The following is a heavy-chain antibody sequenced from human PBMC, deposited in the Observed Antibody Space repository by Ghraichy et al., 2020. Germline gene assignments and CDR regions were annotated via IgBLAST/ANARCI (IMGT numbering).Heavy chain of an antibody. V-gene: IGHV3-15*01. CDR3: TTTFSSGWYVY. D-gene: IGHD6-19*01. CDR1: GFTFSDAW. CDR2: IKSKTSGGTA. J-gene: IGHJ4*02. Sequence: GGSLRLSCTASGFTFSDAWMTWVRQAPGKGLECVGRIKSKTSGGTADYAAPVKDRFAISRDDSKNTLYLQLNSLKVGDTAVYYCTTTFSSGWYVYWGQGTLVSVSS.